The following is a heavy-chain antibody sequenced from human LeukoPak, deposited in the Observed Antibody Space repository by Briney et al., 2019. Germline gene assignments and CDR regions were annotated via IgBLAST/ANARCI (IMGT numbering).Heavy chain of an antibody. Sequence: SGGSLRLSCTASGFIFSSYWMSWVRQVPGKGLEWVANINEDGSEKYYVGSVKGRFTISRDNAQNSLYLQMNSLRAEDTGVYYCARAVYHLGPWGQGTLVTVSS. V-gene: IGHV3-7*04. CDR1: GFIFSSYW. CDR2: INEDGSEK. J-gene: IGHJ5*02. CDR3: ARAVYHLGP. D-gene: IGHD2/OR15-2a*01.